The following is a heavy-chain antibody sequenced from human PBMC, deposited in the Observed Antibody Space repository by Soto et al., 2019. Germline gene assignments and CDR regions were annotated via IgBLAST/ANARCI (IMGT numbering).Heavy chain of an antibody. V-gene: IGHV3-48*02. Sequence: PGGSLRLSCAASGFTFSGSAMHWVRQAPGKGLEWVSYISSSSSTIYYADSVKGRFTISRDNAKNSLYLQMNSLRDEDTAVYYCARDPGNSYGPPDYWGQGTLVTVSS. CDR3: ARDPGNSYGPPDY. J-gene: IGHJ4*02. CDR2: ISSSSSTI. CDR1: GFTFSGSA. D-gene: IGHD5-18*01.